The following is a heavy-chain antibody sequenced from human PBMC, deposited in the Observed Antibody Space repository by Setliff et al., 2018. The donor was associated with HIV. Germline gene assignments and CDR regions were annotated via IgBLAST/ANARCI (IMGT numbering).Heavy chain of an antibody. J-gene: IGHJ5*02. V-gene: IGHV4-39*01. CDR1: GVSINRTDRY. Sequence: SETLSLTCSVSGVSINRTDRYWGWIRQSPGKRLEWIGSASQSGSTYYNPSLKSRITISVDRSKNLFSLKLISVTAADQGVYYCARVPVAGANWFDPWGLGTLVTVSS. D-gene: IGHD2-21*01. CDR2: ASQSGST. CDR3: ARVPVAGANWFDP.